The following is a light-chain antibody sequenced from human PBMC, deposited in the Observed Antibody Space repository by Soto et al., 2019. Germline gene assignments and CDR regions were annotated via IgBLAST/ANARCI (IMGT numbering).Light chain of an antibody. Sequence: EFVLTQSPATLSLSPAERATLSCRASQSISSYLAWYQHNPGQAPRLLIYDTSTRAPGIPARCSGRGSGTDFTLTISSLEPKELAVEDWQQRSSWPRTFSQGTTVE. V-gene: IGKV3-11*01. CDR3: QQRSSWPRT. CDR2: DTS. CDR1: QSISSY. J-gene: IGKJ1*01.